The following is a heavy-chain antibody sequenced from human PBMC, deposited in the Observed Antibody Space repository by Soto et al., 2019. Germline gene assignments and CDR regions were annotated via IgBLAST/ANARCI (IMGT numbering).Heavy chain of an antibody. Sequence: SCKASGGTFSSYAISWVRQAPGQGLEWMGGIIPIFGTANYAQKFQGRVTITADESTSTAYMELSSLRSEDTAVYYCARVPAVAGTYYYYYYGMDVWGQGTTVTVSS. J-gene: IGHJ6*02. CDR2: IIPIFGTA. V-gene: IGHV1-69*01. D-gene: IGHD6-19*01. CDR3: ARVPAVAGTYYYYYYGMDV. CDR1: GGTFSSYA.